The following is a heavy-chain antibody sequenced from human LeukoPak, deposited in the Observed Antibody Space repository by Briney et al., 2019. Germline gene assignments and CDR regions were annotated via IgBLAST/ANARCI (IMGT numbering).Heavy chain of an antibody. CDR1: GYTFTSYA. CDR3: ARDLFSSTWSYYFDY. Sequence: ASVKVSCKASGYTFTSYAMSWVRQAPGQGLEWMGWINTNTGNPTYAQGFTGRFVFSLDTSVSTAYLQISSLKAEDTAVYYCARDLFSSTWSYYFDYWGQGTLVAVSS. D-gene: IGHD6-13*01. CDR2: INTNTGNP. V-gene: IGHV7-4-1*02. J-gene: IGHJ4*02.